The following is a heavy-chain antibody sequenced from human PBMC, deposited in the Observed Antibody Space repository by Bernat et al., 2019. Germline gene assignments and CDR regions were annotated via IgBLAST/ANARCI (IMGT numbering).Heavy chain of an antibody. CDR3: ARPRGGDYDEAGFAEYFQH. CDR1: GFTFSSYG. CDR2: IWYDGSNK. V-gene: IGHV3-33*01. D-gene: IGHD4-17*01. J-gene: IGHJ1*01. Sequence: QVQLVESGGGVVQPGRSLRLSCAASGFTFSSYGMHWVRQAPGKGLAWVAVIWYDGSNKCYEDSVKGRFTISRDNSKNTLYLQMNSLRAEDTAVYYCARPRGGDYDEAGFAEYFQHWGQGTLVTVSS.